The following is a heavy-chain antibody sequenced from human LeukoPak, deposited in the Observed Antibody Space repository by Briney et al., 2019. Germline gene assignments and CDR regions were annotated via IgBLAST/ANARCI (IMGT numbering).Heavy chain of an antibody. CDR2: ISDSGSTI. J-gene: IGHJ4*02. Sequence: NPGGSLRLSCAASGFTFRDYYMGWIRQAPGKGLESISYISDSGSTIYYADSVKGRFTVSRDNAENSLYLQMNSLRAEDTAVYYCAKAPASPSDSRTWSRDCFDYCGQGTLVTVSS. D-gene: IGHD6-13*01. V-gene: IGHV3-11*01. CDR1: GFTFRDYY. CDR3: AKAPASPSDSRTWSRDCFDY.